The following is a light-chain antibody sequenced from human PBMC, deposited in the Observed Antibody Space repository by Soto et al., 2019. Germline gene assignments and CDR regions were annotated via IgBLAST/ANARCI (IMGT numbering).Light chain of an antibody. CDR1: QGVSNN. V-gene: IGKV3-15*01. J-gene: IGKJ2*01. Sequence: EIVMTQSPATLPVSPGERATLSCRTSQGVSNNLAWYQQKPGQAPRLLMCGASTRATSTPARFSGSGSGTEFTLTISNLQSEDFAVYYCQQYNNWPPMYTFGQGTKLEIK. CDR2: GAS. CDR3: QQYNNWPPMYT.